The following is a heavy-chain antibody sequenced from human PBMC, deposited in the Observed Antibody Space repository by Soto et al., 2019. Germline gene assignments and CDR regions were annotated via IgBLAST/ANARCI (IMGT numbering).Heavy chain of an antibody. CDR1: GFSFTTSA. J-gene: IGHJ4*02. CDR3: AADIRACGGDCYTFHY. V-gene: IGHV1-58*02. D-gene: IGHD2-21*01. Sequence: QMQLVQSGPEVKKPGTSVKVSCKASGFSFTTSAMQWVRQARGQRLEWIGWIVVGSDSTLYAQKFQERVTIPWDMSTSTAYMELSSLRSADTAVYYCAADIRACGGDCYTFHYWGQGTLVTVSS. CDR2: IVVGSDST.